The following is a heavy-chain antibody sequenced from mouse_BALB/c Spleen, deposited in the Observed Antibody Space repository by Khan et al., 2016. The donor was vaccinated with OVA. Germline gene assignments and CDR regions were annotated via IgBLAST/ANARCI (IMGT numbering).Heavy chain of an antibody. V-gene: IGHV1-9*01. Sequence: VQLQQSGAELMKPGASVTISCKATGYTFSMYWIEWVKQRPGHGLEWIGEILPGSGSTNNNEKFKGKATFTADTSSNTAYMQLSSLTSEDSAVYYCARGGYNPAMDYWGQGTSVTVSS. CDR1: GYTFSMYW. CDR2: ILPGSGST. D-gene: IGHD1-3*01. CDR3: ARGGYNPAMDY. J-gene: IGHJ4*01.